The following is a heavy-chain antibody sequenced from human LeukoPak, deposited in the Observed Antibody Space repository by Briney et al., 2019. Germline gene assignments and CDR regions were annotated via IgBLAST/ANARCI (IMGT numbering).Heavy chain of an antibody. J-gene: IGHJ4*02. CDR3: ARDLPDIVVVPAAFDY. CDR1: GFSFSDYY. Sequence: GGSLRLSCATSGFSFSDYYMSWFRQAPGKGLEWVSYISSSGSSIYYADSVKGRFTISRDNAKNSLYLQMNSLRAEDTAVYYCARDLPDIVVVPAAFDYWGQGTLVTVSS. CDR2: ISSSGSSI. D-gene: IGHD2-2*01. V-gene: IGHV3-11*01.